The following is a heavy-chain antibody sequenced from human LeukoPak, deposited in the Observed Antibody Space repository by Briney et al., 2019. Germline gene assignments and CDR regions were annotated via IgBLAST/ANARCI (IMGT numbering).Heavy chain of an antibody. CDR3: AKEYTNAVDYFDY. J-gene: IGHJ4*02. CDR2: ISYDGRKT. V-gene: IGHV3-30*18. D-gene: IGHD2-8*01. Sequence: GGSLRLSCAVSGFTFSNHGMHWVRQAPGKGLEWVAVISYDGRKTYYADSVKGRFTISRDNSKNTFYLQMNSLRAEDTAVYYCAKEYTNAVDYFDYWGQGTLVTVSS. CDR1: GFTFSNHG.